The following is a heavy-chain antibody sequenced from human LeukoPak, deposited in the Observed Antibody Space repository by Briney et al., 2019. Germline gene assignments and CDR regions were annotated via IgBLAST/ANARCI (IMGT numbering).Heavy chain of an antibody. CDR1: GYSFTTYW. J-gene: IGHJ6*02. CDR2: IYPGDSNT. V-gene: IGHV5-51*01. D-gene: IGHD6-13*01. Sequence: GESLKISCKGSGYSFTTYWVGWVRQMPGKGLEWMGIIYPGDSNTRYSPSFQGQATISADKSISTAYLQWSSLKASDTAMYYCARHVPSYSSSPGSIMDVWGQGTTVTVSS. CDR3: ARHVPSYSSSPGSIMDV.